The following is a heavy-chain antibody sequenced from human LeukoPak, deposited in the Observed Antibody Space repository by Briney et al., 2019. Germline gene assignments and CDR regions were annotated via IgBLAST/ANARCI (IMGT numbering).Heavy chain of an antibody. J-gene: IGHJ6*03. CDR1: GFTFSSYA. V-gene: IGHV3-7*01. CDR3: AREHYFYYMDG. CDR2: VNQGGTEK. Sequence: GGSLRLSCAASGFTFSSYAMSWVRQAPGKGLEWVAIVNQGGTEKYYVDSVKGRFTISRDNAKNSLYLQMNSLRAEDTAIYYCAREHYFYYMDGWGKGTTVTVSS.